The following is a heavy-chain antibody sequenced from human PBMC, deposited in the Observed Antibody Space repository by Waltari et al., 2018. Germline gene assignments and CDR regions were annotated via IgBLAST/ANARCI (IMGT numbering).Heavy chain of an antibody. J-gene: IGHJ4*02. D-gene: IGHD3-10*01. CDR2: IIPILGIA. CDR1: GGTFSSYT. Sequence: QVQLVQSGAAVKKPGSSVKVSCKASGGTFSSYTISWVRQAPGQGLEWMGRIIPILGIANYAQKFQGRVTITADKSTSTAYMELSSLRSEDTAVYYCASEYSLRSGNPNYYFDYWGQGTLVTVSS. V-gene: IGHV1-69*02. CDR3: ASEYSLRSGNPNYYFDY.